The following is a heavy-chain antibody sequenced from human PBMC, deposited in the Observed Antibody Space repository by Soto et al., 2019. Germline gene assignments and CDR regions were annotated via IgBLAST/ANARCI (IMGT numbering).Heavy chain of an antibody. CDR2: IYYSGIT. CDR3: ARQSSTSLASRYFDY. V-gene: IGHV4-39*01. J-gene: IGHJ4*02. Sequence: QLQLQESGPGLVKPSETLSLTCTVSGDSISSNSYYWGWIRQPPGKGLEWIGSIYYSGITYYNPSLQSRLTISVDTSKNQSSLKLSSVTAADTAFYYCARQSSTSLASRYFDYWGQGTLVTVSS. D-gene: IGHD3-3*01. CDR1: GDSISSNSYY.